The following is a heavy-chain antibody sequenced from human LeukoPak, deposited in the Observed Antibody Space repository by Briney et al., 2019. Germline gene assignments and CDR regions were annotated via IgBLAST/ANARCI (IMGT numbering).Heavy chain of an antibody. CDR1: GYTFTSYG. Sequence: ASVKVSCKASGYTFTSYGISWVRQAPGQGLEWMGWISAYNGNTNYAQKLQGRVTMTEDTSTDTAYMELSSLRSEDTAVYYCATYYDFWSGYPYWGQGTLVTVSS. J-gene: IGHJ4*02. D-gene: IGHD3-3*01. CDR3: ATYYDFWSGYPY. CDR2: ISAYNGNT. V-gene: IGHV1-18*01.